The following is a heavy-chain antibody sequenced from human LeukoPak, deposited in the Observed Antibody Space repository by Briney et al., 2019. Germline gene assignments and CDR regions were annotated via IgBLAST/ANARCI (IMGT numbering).Heavy chain of an antibody. CDR2: IHFSGST. D-gene: IGHD3-3*01. CDR3: ARVYYDFWSGYYLTGGWFDP. CDR1: GGSISSYY. V-gene: IGHV4-59*01. Sequence: PSETLSLTCTVSGGSISSYYWSWIRQPPGKGLEWIGYIHFSGSTNYNPSLKSRVTISADTSKNQFSLKLSSVTAADTAVYYCARVYYDFWSGYYLTGGWFDPWGQGTLVTVSS. J-gene: IGHJ5*02.